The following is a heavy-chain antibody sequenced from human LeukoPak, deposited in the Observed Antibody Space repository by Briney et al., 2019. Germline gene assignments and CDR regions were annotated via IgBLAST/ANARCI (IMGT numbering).Heavy chain of an antibody. CDR2: IYFTGNT. Sequence: SSETLSLTCTVSGGSISGGDSYWSWIRQPPGKDLEWIGYIYFTGNTYYNPSLNSRLTISLDTSKDQFFLKLTSVTAADTAVYYCARGSYDAGSGWGRFDYWGQGTLVTVSS. V-gene: IGHV4-30-4*01. CDR3: ARGSYDAGSGWGRFDY. J-gene: IGHJ4*02. D-gene: IGHD6-19*01. CDR1: GGSISGGDSY.